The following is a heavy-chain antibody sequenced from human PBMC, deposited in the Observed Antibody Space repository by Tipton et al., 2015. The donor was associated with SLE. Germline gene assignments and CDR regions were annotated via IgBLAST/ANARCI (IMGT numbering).Heavy chain of an antibody. CDR2: IYHGGTT. V-gene: IGHV4-38-2*02. D-gene: IGHD6-13*01. J-gene: IGHJ6*02. Sequence: TLSLTCIVSGYSISSNYYWAWIRQPPGKGLEWIGTIYHGGTTYYNPSLESRVTISIDTSKNHFSLRLSSVTAADTAVYYCARRRGSSNWYSRYGMDVWGQGTTVTVSS. CDR3: ARRRGSSNWYSRYGMDV. CDR1: GYSISSNYY.